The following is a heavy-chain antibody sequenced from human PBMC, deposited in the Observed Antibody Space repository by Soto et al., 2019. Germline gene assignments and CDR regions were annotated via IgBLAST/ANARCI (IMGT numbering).Heavy chain of an antibody. J-gene: IGHJ5*02. CDR1: GGSISSGGYY. D-gene: IGHD3-10*01. CDR2: IYYRGST. Sequence: QVQLQESGPGLVKPSQTLSLTCTVSGGSISSGGYYWSWIRQHPGKGLEWIGNIYYRGSTNYNPSLKSQLTISVDTSKNQFSLKLTSVTAADTAMYYCARVRSGVGYNWFDPWGQGTLVTVSS. CDR3: ARVRSGVGYNWFDP. V-gene: IGHV4-31*01.